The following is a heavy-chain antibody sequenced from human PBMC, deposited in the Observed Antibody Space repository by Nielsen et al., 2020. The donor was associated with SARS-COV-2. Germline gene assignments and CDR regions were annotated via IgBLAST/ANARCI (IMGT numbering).Heavy chain of an antibody. V-gene: IGHV1-2*04. J-gene: IGHJ4*02. CDR1: GYTFTGFS. CDR3: ARDVGDGYNYMYFDY. Sequence: ASVKVSCKASGYTFTGFSVHWVRQAPGQGLEWKGRINPNSGGTNYAQKFQDWVTMTRDTSISTAYMELNSLRSDDTAVYYCARDVGDGYNYMYFDYWGQGTQVTVSS. D-gene: IGHD5-24*01. CDR2: INPNSGGT.